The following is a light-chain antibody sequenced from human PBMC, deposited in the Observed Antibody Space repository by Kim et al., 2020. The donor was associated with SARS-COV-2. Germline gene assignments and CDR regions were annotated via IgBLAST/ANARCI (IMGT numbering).Light chain of an antibody. J-gene: IGLJ2*01. V-gene: IGLV1-44*01. CDR1: RSNIGSNS. CDR2: SNS. Sequence: GQRVPFSCSGSRSNIGSNSVSWFQQLPGTAPKLLIYSNSQRPSGVPDRFSGSTSGTSASLAISGLQSEDETDYYCAAWDDSLNGVVFGGGTQLTVL. CDR3: AAWDDSLNGVV.